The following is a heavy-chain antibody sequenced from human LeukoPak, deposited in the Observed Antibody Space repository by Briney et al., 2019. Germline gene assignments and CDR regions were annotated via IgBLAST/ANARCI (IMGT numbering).Heavy chain of an antibody. CDR3: ARDRGDLGNFDY. CDR1: GGSLSYNY. V-gene: IGHV4-4*07. CDR2: IYSSGST. J-gene: IGHJ4*02. Sequence: SETLFLTCTVSGGSLSYNYWSWIRQPAGKGLEWIGRIYSSGSTTYNPSLKSRVTMSVDTAKNQFSLILSSVTAADTAVYYCARDRGDLGNFDYWGQGTLVTVSS. D-gene: IGHD3-10*01.